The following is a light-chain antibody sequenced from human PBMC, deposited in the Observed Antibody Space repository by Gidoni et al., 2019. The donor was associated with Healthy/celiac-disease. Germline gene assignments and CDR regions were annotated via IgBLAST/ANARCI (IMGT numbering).Light chain of an antibody. CDR2: QDS. CDR1: TLGDKY. Sequence: SYELTPPRSVSVSPAQTASITCSGDTLGDKYACWYQQKPGQSPELVIYQDSKRPSGIPGRFSGSNSGNTATLTISGTQAMDEADYYCQAWDSSTAVFGGGTKLTVL. CDR3: QAWDSSTAV. J-gene: IGLJ2*01. V-gene: IGLV3-1*01.